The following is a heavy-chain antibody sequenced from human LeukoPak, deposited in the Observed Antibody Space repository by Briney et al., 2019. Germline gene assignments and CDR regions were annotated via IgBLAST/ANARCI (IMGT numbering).Heavy chain of an antibody. Sequence: ASVKVSCKASGYTFTGYYMHWVRQAPGQGLEWMGWINPNSGGTNYAQKFQGRVTMTTDTSTSTAYMELRSLRSDDTAVYYCARDGKNLGSGGDYWGQGTLVTVSS. CDR2: INPNSGGT. V-gene: IGHV1-2*02. CDR3: ARDGKNLGSGGDY. CDR1: GYTFTGYY. D-gene: IGHD6-19*01. J-gene: IGHJ4*02.